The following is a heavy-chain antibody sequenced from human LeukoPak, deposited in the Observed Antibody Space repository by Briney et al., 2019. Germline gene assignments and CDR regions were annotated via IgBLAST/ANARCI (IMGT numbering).Heavy chain of an antibody. J-gene: IGHJ4*02. Sequence: RASVTVSCKASGYTFTDYSIHWVRQAPGQGLEWMGIINPSGGSTTYAQKFQGRVTMTRDTSTSTVYMELSSLRSEDTAVYYCAREGFTSRFPLGLNWGQGTLVTVSS. CDR2: INPSGGST. CDR1: GYTFTDYS. V-gene: IGHV1-46*01. D-gene: IGHD2-2*01. CDR3: AREGFTSRFPLGLN.